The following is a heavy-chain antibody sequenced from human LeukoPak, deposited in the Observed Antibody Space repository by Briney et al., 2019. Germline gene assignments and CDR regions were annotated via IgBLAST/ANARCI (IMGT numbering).Heavy chain of an antibody. V-gene: IGHV3-23*01. D-gene: IGHD3-10*01. CDR3: ATGHSGNRWPPTYYFDY. J-gene: IGHJ4*02. CDR2: ISGGSAST. Sequence: GGSLRLSCAGSGFTFANYAMTWVRQAPGKGLEWVSSISGGSASTFYADSVEGRFTISRDNSKNTLYLQMNSLKASDTAMYHCATGHSGNRWPPTYYFDYWGQGTLVTASS. CDR1: GFTFANYA.